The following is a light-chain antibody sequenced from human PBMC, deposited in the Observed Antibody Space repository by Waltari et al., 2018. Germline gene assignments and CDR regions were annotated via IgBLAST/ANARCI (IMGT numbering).Light chain of an antibody. J-gene: IGLJ2*01. CDR1: RSDVGGYTY. Sequence: QSALTQPPSASGSPGQSVTIPCTRTRSDVGGYTYVSWYQQHPGKAPKPLIYEVSKRPSGVPDRFSGSKSGNTASLTVSGLQAEDEADYYCSSYAGSNNLVFGGGTKLTVL. V-gene: IGLV2-8*01. CDR3: SSYAGSNNLV. CDR2: EVS.